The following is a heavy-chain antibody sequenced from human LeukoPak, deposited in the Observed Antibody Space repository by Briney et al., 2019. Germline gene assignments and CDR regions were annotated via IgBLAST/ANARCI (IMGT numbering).Heavy chain of an antibody. CDR1: GFTFSSYV. CDR2: ISSSSSYI. V-gene: IGHV3-21*01. J-gene: IGHJ6*02. D-gene: IGHD5-12*01. Sequence: GRSLRLSCAASGFTFSSYVMHWVRQAPGKGLEWVSSISSSSSYIYYADSVKGRFTISRDNAKNSLYLQMNSLRAEDTAVYYCARERVATRMDVWGQGTTVTVSS. CDR3: ARERVATRMDV.